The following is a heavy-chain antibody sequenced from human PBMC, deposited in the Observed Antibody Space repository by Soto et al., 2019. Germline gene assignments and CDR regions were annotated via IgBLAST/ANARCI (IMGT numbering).Heavy chain of an antibody. CDR2: ISSSSSYI. V-gene: IGHV3-21*01. CDR1: GFTFSSYS. Sequence: EVQLVESGGGLVKPGGSLRLSCAASGFTFSSYSMNWVRQAPGKGLEWVSSISSSSSYIYYADSVKGRFTISRDNAKNALYLQMNSLRAEDTAVYYWARDGSEAFDYWGQGTLVTVCS. D-gene: IGHD6-25*01. CDR3: ARDGSEAFDY. J-gene: IGHJ4*02.